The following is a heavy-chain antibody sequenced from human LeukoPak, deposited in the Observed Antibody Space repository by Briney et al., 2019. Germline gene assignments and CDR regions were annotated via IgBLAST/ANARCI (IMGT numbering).Heavy chain of an antibody. CDR2: ISTSGSSV. D-gene: IGHD2-21*02. J-gene: IGHJ4*02. V-gene: IGHV3-48*03. Sequence: PGGSLRLSCVASGFSFSTYEMNWVRQAPGKGLEWVAYISTSGSSVYYADSLKGRFTVSRDNAKSSLFLQVDSLTVADTAVYYCARVGREVTTGYFDGWGQGTLVAVSS. CDR1: GFSFSTYE. CDR3: ARVGREVTTGYFDG.